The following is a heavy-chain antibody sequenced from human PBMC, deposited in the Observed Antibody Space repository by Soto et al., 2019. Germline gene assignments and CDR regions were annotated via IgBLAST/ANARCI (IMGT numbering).Heavy chain of an antibody. V-gene: IGHV3-9*01. CDR2: ISWNSGSI. CDR1: GFTFDDYA. Sequence: EVQLVESGGGLVQPGRSLRLSCAASGFTFDDYAMPWVRQAPGKGLEWVSGISWNSGSIGYADSVKGRFTISRDNAKNSLYLQMNSLRAEDTALYYCAKDLEVTTPRGMDVWGQGTTVTVSS. D-gene: IGHD4-4*01. J-gene: IGHJ6*02. CDR3: AKDLEVTTPRGMDV.